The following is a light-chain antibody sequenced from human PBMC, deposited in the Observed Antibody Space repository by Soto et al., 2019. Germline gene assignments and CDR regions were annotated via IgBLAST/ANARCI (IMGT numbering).Light chain of an antibody. CDR3: QQYNNWPQT. Sequence: EIVMTQSPVTLSVSPGERATLSCRASQSVSSKLAWYQQKPGQAPRLLIYGASTRATGIPARFRGSWSGTEFTLSISSLQSEDFAVYYCQQYNNWPQTFGQGTKLEIK. CDR1: QSVSSK. V-gene: IGKV3-15*01. CDR2: GAS. J-gene: IGKJ2*01.